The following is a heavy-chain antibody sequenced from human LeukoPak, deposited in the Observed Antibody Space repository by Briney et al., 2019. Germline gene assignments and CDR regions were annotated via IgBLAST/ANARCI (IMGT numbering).Heavy chain of an antibody. Sequence: GGSLRLSCAASGFTFSSYWMHWVRQAPGKGLEWVSAISGSDGSAYYADSVKGRFTISRDNSKNTLSLQMNSLRAEDTAVYYCAKGLGTMVRGAFDYWGQGTLVTVSS. CDR2: ISGSDGSA. D-gene: IGHD3-10*01. V-gene: IGHV3-23*01. CDR3: AKGLGTMVRGAFDY. CDR1: GFTFSSYW. J-gene: IGHJ4*02.